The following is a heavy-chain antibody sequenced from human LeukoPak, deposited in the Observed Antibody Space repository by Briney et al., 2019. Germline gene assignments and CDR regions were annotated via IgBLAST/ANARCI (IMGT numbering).Heavy chain of an antibody. CDR3: ARGLLAGSFDP. D-gene: IGHD2-15*01. J-gene: IGHJ5*02. Sequence: GGSLRLSCAASGFTFGSYEMNWVRQAPGKGLEWVSYISSSGSTIYYADSVKGRFTISRDNAKNSLYLQMNSLRAEDTAVYYCARGLLAGSFDPWGQGTLVTVSS. V-gene: IGHV3-48*03. CDR2: ISSSGSTI. CDR1: GFTFGSYE.